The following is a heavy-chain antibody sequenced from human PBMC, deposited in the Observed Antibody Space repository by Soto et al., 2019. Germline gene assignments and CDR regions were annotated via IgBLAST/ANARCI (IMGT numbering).Heavy chain of an antibody. V-gene: IGHV4-4*07. J-gene: IGHJ6*02. D-gene: IGHD4-17*01. CDR1: GGSISSYY. CDR3: ARDLPPPRRYGNYYYGMDV. Sequence: QVQLQESGPGLVKPSETLSLTCTVSGGSISSYYWSWIRQPAGKGLEWIGRIYTSGSTNYNPSLKSRVTMSVDTSKNQFSLKLSSVTAADTAVYYCARDLPPPRRYGNYYYGMDVWGQGTTVTVSS. CDR2: IYTSGST.